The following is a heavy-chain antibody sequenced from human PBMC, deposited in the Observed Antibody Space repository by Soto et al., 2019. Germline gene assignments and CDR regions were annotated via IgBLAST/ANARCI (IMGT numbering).Heavy chain of an antibody. Sequence: EVHLLESGGDLVQPGGSLRLSCAASGFSFTAYIMSWFRQAPGQGLEWVSAISVSGDKTYYADSVKGRFTISRDDAKNTLYLQLNSLRVDDTAIYYYAEGGWLDDCGQGTLVTVSS. V-gene: IGHV3-23*01. CDR3: AEGGWLDD. D-gene: IGHD5-12*01. CDR2: ISVSGDKT. CDR1: GFSFTAYI. J-gene: IGHJ4*02.